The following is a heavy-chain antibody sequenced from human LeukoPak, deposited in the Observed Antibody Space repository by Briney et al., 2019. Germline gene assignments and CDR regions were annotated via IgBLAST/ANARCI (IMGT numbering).Heavy chain of an antibody. Sequence: SVKVSCKASGGTFSSYAISWVRQAPGQGLEWMGGIIPIFGTANYAQKFQDRLTVTRDTSTSTIYMELSSLRSEDTAVYYCAGSSHQRNWFDPWGQGTLVIVSS. D-gene: IGHD1-26*01. CDR3: AGSSHQRNWFDP. CDR1: GGTFSSYA. CDR2: IIPIFGTA. J-gene: IGHJ5*02. V-gene: IGHV1-69*05.